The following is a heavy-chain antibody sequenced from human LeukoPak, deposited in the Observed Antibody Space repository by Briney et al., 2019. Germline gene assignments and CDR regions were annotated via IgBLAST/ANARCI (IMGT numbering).Heavy chain of an antibody. CDR1: GFTFSSYG. J-gene: IGHJ4*02. V-gene: IGHV3-30*02. CDR2: LRYDGSNK. Sequence: GGSLRLSCAASGFTFSSYGMHWVRQAPGKGLDWVAFLRYDGSNKYYADSVKGRFTISRDNSKNTLYLQMNSLRAEDTAVYYCAKWAGVYNYDSSGYLSGFDYWGQGTLVTVSS. D-gene: IGHD3-22*01. CDR3: AKWAGVYNYDSSGYLSGFDY.